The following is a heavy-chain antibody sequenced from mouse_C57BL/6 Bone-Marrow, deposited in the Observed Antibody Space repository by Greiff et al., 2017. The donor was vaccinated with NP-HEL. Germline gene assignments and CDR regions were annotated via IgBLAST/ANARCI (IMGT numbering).Heavy chain of an antibody. D-gene: IGHD1-1*01. CDR2: IDPETGGT. V-gene: IGHV1-15*01. CDR3: TRGTVYYAMDY. CDR1: GYTFTDYE. Sequence: VQLQESGAELVRPGASVTLSCKASGYTFTDYEMHWVKQTPVHSLEWIGAIDPETGGTAYNQKFKGKAILTADKSSSTAYMELRSLTSEDSAVYYCTRGTVYYAMDYWGQGTSVTVSS. J-gene: IGHJ4*01.